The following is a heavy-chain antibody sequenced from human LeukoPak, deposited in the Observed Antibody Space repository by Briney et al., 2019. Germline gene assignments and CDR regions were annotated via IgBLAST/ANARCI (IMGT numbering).Heavy chain of an antibody. J-gene: IGHJ6*02. CDR1: GGSISSYY. D-gene: IGHD3-10*01. Sequence: SETLSLTCTVSGGSISSYYWSWIRQPPGKGLEWIGYIYYSGSTNYSPSLKSRVTISVDTSKNQFSLKLSSVTAADTAVYYCASHRAPGYYYYYGMDVWGQGTTVTVSS. CDR3: ASHRAPGYYYYYGMDV. CDR2: IYYSGST. V-gene: IGHV4-59*08.